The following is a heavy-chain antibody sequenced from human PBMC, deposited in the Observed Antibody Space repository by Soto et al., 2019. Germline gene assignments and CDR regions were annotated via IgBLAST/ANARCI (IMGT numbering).Heavy chain of an antibody. CDR1: GYTITSYA. CDR2: INAGNGNT. CDR3: ARDRSSSGWYYFEY. Sequence: ASVKVSCKASGYTITSYAMHWLRQAPGQRLEWMGWINAGNGNTKYSQKFQGRVTITRDTSASTAYMELSSLRSEDTAVYYCARDRSSSGWYYFEYWGQGTLVTVSS. J-gene: IGHJ4*02. D-gene: IGHD6-19*01. V-gene: IGHV1-3*01.